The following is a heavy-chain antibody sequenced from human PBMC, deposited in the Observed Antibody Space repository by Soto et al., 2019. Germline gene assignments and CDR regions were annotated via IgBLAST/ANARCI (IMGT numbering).Heavy chain of an antibody. CDR3: ARGRSSSRPYTIGY. Sequence: SETLSLTCTVSGGSISSGGYYWSWIRQHPGKGLEWIGYIYYSGSTYYNPSLKSRVTISVDTSKNQFSPKLSSVTAADTAVYYCARGRSSSRPYTIGYWGQGTLVTASS. J-gene: IGHJ4*02. D-gene: IGHD2-2*01. V-gene: IGHV4-31*03. CDR2: IYYSGST. CDR1: GGSISSGGYY.